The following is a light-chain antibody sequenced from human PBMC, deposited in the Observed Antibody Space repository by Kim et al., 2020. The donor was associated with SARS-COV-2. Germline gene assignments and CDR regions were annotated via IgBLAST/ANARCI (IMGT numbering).Light chain of an antibody. J-gene: IGKJ4*01. V-gene: IGKV3-11*01. CDR1: QSVSSS. CDR2: DAS. Sequence: PGERATRSGRASQSVSSSLAWYQQKPGQAPRLVIYDASNRATGIPARFSGSGSGTDFTLTISSLEPEDFAVYYCHQRNNPLTFGGGTKVDIK. CDR3: HQRNNPLT.